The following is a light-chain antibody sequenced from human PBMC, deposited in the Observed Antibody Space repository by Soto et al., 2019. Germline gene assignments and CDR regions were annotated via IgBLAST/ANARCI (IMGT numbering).Light chain of an antibody. V-gene: IGKV1-39*01. CDR3: QQRYSTLT. J-gene: IGKJ5*01. Sequence: DIQMTQSPSSLSASVGDRVTITCRASQSISTYLNWYQQKPGKAPKLLIYAASSLQSGVPSRFSGGGSGTDFTLTISSLQPEDFATYYCQQRYSTLTFGQGTRLEMK. CDR1: QSISTY. CDR2: AAS.